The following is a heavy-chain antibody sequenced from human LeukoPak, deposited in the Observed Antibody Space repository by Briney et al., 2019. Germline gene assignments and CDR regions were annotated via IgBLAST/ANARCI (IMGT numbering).Heavy chain of an antibody. CDR3: ARDVYCINGVCYSAFDI. Sequence: SETLSLTGTVSGDSVSSDSYYWSWIRQPPGKGLEWIGYIYYSVTTNYNPSLKSRVTISIDTSKNQFSLRLSSVTAADTAVYYCARDVYCINGVCYSAFDIWGQGTMVSVSS. J-gene: IGHJ3*02. D-gene: IGHD2-8*01. CDR1: GDSVSSDSYY. V-gene: IGHV4-61*01. CDR2: IYYSVTT.